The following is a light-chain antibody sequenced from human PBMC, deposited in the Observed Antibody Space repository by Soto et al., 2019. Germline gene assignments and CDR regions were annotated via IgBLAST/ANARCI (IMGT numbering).Light chain of an antibody. J-gene: IGKJ3*01. V-gene: IGKV1-39*01. CDR1: QSISSY. CDR2: AAS. CDR3: QQSYSTPFT. Sequence: DIQMTQSPSSLSASVGDRVTITCRASQSISSYLNWYQQRPGKAPKLLIYAASSLQSGVPSRFSASGSATHFTLTIRSLQPEEFGTYFCQQSYSTPFTVGPGTNVDIK.